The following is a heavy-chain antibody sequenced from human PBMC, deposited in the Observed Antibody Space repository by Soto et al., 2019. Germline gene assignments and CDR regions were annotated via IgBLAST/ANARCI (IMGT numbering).Heavy chain of an antibody. D-gene: IGHD4-17*01. J-gene: IGHJ4*02. Sequence: SETLSLTCTVSGGSISSGGYYWSWIRQHPGKGLEWIGYIYYSGSTYYNPSLKSRVTISVDTSKNQFSLKLSSVTAADTAVYYCARGPDYGGNEWGIDYWGQGTLVTVSS. CDR1: GGSISSGGYY. CDR2: IYYSGST. CDR3: ARGPDYGGNEWGIDY. V-gene: IGHV4-31*03.